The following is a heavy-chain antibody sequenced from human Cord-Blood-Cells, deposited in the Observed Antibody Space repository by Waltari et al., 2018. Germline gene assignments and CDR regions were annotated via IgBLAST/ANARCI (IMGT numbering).Heavy chain of an antibody. CDR1: GGSISSSIYY. CDR2: IYYSGST. J-gene: IGHJ4*02. D-gene: IGHD1-1*01. Sequence: QLQLQESGPGLVKPSETLSLTCTVPGGSISSSIYYWGWIRQPPGKGLEWIGSIYYSGSTYYNPSLKSRVTISVDTSKNQFSLKLSSVTAADTAVYYCARHQLVTIDYWGQGTLVTVSS. V-gene: IGHV4-39*01. CDR3: ARHQLVTIDY.